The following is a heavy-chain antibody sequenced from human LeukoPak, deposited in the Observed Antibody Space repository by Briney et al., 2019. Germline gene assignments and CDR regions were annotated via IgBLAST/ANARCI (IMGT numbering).Heavy chain of an antibody. CDR3: ASTTSDYGVDY. Sequence: PSETLSLTCTVSGGSISSSSYYWGWIRQPPGKGLEWIGSIYYSGSTYYNPSLKSRVTISVDTSKNQFSLTLSSVTAADTAVYYCASTTSDYGVDYWGQGALVTVSS. CDR2: IYYSGST. CDR1: GGSISSSSYY. V-gene: IGHV4-39*07. J-gene: IGHJ4*02. D-gene: IGHD4-17*01.